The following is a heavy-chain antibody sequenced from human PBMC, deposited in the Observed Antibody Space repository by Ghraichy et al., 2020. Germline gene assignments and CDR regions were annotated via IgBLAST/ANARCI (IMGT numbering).Heavy chain of an antibody. J-gene: IGHJ5*02. CDR3: ARGHYDNPPRSVSWFDP. CDR1: GGSFSGYY. D-gene: IGHD3-22*01. V-gene: IGHV4-34*01. CDR2: INHSGST. Sequence: SETLSLTCAVYGGSFSGYYWSWIRQPPGKGLEWIGEINHSGSTNYNPSLKSRVTISVDTSKNQFSLKLSSVTAADTAVYYCARGHYDNPPRSVSWFDPWGQGTLVTVSS.